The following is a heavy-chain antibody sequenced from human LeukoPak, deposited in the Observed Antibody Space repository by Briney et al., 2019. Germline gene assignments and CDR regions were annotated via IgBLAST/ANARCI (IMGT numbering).Heavy chain of an antibody. J-gene: IGHJ5*02. Sequence: ASVKVSCKVSGYGLTDLAMHWVRQAPGTGLEWMGGFDPVEGETIYAQKFQGRVTMTEDTSTDTAYMELSSLRSEDTAMYYCATVIDGRMVRGIIIEGYWFDPWGQGTLVTVPS. CDR3: ATVIDGRMVRGIIIEGYWFDP. D-gene: IGHD3-10*01. CDR1: GYGLTDLA. CDR2: FDPVEGET. V-gene: IGHV1-24*01.